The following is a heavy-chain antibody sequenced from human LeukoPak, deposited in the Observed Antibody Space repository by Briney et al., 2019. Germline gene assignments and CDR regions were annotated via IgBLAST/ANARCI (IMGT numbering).Heavy chain of an antibody. CDR1: GFTFSSYS. D-gene: IGHD3-3*01. V-gene: IGHV3-21*01. J-gene: IGHJ4*02. CDR2: ISSSSSYI. CDR3: ARDDFWSGYSPIYYFDY. Sequence: VGSLRLSCAASGFTFSSYSMNWVRQAPGKGLEWVSSISSSSSYIYYADSVKGRFTISRDNAKNSLYLQMNSLRAEDTAVYYCARDDFWSGYSPIYYFDYWGQGTLVTVSS.